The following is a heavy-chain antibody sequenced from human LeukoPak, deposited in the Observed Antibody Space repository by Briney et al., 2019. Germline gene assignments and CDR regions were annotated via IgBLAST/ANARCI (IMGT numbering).Heavy chain of an antibody. Sequence: SETLSLTCTVSGGSISSYYWSWIRQPPGKGLEWIGYIYYSGSTNYNPSLKSRVTISVDTSKNQFSLKLSSVTAADTAVYYCARHITMVRGALNWFDPWGQGTLVTVSS. CDR3: ARHITMVRGALNWFDP. CDR1: GGSISSYY. J-gene: IGHJ5*02. V-gene: IGHV4-59*08. D-gene: IGHD3-10*01. CDR2: IYYSGST.